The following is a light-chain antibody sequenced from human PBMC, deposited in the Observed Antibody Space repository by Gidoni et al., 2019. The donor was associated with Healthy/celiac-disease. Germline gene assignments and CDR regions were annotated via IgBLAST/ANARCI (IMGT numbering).Light chain of an antibody. Sequence: QAAGTQPAPGSGSPGRPITISCTGPSRDVGGYNYVSGYKQHPGKAPKLMIYDVSNRPSGVSPRFSGSTSGNTASLTLSGLQAEDEADYYCSSYPSSSTVVFGGGTKLTVL. J-gene: IGLJ2*01. V-gene: IGLV2-14*01. CDR2: DVS. CDR1: SRDVGGYNY. CDR3: SSYPSSSTVV.